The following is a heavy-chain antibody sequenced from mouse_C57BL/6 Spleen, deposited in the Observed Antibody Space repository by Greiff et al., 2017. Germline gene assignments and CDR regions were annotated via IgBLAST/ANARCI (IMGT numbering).Heavy chain of an antibody. CDR2: LYPRSGNT. CDR3: ARSRDYYGSSSYYFDY. J-gene: IGHJ2*01. V-gene: IGHV1-81*01. Sequence: VQLQESGAELARPGASVKLSCKASGYTFTRYGISWVKQRTGQGLEWIGELYPRSGNTYYNEKFKGKATLTADKSSSTAYMELRSLTSEDSAVYFCARSRDYYGSSSYYFDYWGQGTTLTVSS. D-gene: IGHD1-1*01. CDR1: GYTFTRYG.